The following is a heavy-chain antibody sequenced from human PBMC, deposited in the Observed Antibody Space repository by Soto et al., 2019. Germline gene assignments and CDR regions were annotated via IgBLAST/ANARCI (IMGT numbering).Heavy chain of an antibody. CDR1: GYTFTSYA. J-gene: IGHJ4*02. CDR2: INAGNGNT. Sequence: ASVKVSCKASGYTFTSYAMHWVRQAPGQRLEWMGWINAGNGNTKYSQKFQGRVTITRDTSASTAYMELSSLRSEDTAVYYCARDIGRSSGRYEVAYWGQGTLVTVSS. D-gene: IGHD6-19*01. V-gene: IGHV1-3*01. CDR3: ARDIGRSSGRYEVAY.